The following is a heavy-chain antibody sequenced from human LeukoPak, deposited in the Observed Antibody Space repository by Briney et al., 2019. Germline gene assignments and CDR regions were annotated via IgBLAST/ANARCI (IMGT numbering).Heavy chain of an antibody. V-gene: IGHV1-2*06. CDR3: ARSLGRNSYSGSYYGY. J-gene: IGHJ4*02. CDR2: INPNSGGT. CDR1: GYTFTGYY. Sequence: ASVKVSCKASGYTFTGYYMHWVRQAPGQGLEWMGRINPNSGGTNYAQKFQGGVTMTRDTSISTAYMELSRLRSDDTAVYYCARSLGRNSYSGSYYGYWGQGTLVTVSS. D-gene: IGHD1-26*01.